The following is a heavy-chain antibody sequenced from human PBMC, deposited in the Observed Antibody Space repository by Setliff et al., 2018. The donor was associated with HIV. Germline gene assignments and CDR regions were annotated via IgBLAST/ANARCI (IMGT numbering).Heavy chain of an antibody. J-gene: IGHJ5*02. V-gene: IGHV4-30-4*08. D-gene: IGHD4-17*01. Sequence: SETLSLTCTVSGGSISSGDYYWSWIRQPPGKGLEWIGNVYDSESTYYNPPLKSRVTISVDTSKNHFSLKLNSVTAADTAVYYCARAPGPYGDYNWFDPWGQGALVTVSS. CDR2: VYDSEST. CDR3: ARAPGPYGDYNWFDP. CDR1: GGSISSGDYY.